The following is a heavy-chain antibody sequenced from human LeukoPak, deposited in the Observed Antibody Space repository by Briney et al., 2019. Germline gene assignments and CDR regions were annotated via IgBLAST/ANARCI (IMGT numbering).Heavy chain of an antibody. D-gene: IGHD3-3*01. CDR1: GYTFTSYY. Sequence: GASVKVSCKASGYTFTSYYMHWLRQAPGQGLEWMGIINPSGGSTSYAQKFQGRVTMTRDTSTSTAYMELSSLRSEDTAVYYCARKSLKYYDFWSGYYAYYYYMDVWGKGTTVTVSS. J-gene: IGHJ6*03. V-gene: IGHV1-46*01. CDR2: INPSGGST. CDR3: ARKSLKYYDFWSGYYAYYYYMDV.